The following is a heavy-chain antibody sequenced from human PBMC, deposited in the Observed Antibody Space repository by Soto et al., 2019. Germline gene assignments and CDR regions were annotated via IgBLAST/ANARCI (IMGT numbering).Heavy chain of an antibody. CDR3: VRYCSTTKCPFDY. Sequence: KTSETLSLTCTVSGGSISSGGSYWGWTRQPPGKGLEWIGYIYYSGNTILNPSLRSRVTLSVDTSKNQFSLNLSSVTAADTAVYYCVRYCSTTKCPFDYWGQGTLVTVSS. CDR1: GGSISSGGSY. V-gene: IGHV4-30-4*01. J-gene: IGHJ4*02. CDR2: IYYSGNT. D-gene: IGHD2-2*01.